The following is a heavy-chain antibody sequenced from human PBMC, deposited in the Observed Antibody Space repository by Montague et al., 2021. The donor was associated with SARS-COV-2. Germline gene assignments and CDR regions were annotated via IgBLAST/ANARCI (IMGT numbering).Heavy chain of an antibody. CDR3: VSGYTSGY. CDR1: GFTVSRYW. Sequence: SLRLSCAASGFTVSRYWMTWVRQAPGMGLEWVANINDDGSYKIYVDSVKGRFTVSRDNDKNVFYLQMNSLRVEDTAVYYCVSGYTSGYWGQGTLVSVSS. D-gene: IGHD5-12*01. V-gene: IGHV3-7*01. CDR2: INDDGSYK. J-gene: IGHJ4*02.